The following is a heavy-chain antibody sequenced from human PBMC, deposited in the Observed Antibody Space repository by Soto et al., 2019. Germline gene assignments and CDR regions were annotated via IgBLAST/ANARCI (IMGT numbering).Heavy chain of an antibody. D-gene: IGHD2-21*01. CDR3: ARLFNGYYFDY. Sequence: QLQLQESGPGLVKPSETLSLTCTVSGGSISSSSYYWGWIRQPPGKGLEWIGSIYYSGSTYYNPSLKSRVTISVDTSKNQFSLNLSSVTAADTAVYYCARLFNGYYFDYWGQGTLVTVSS. J-gene: IGHJ4*02. V-gene: IGHV4-39*01. CDR2: IYYSGST. CDR1: GGSISSSSYY.